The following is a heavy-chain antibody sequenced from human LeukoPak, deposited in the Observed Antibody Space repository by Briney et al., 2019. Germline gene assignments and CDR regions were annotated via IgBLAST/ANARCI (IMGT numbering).Heavy chain of an antibody. V-gene: IGHV3-7*01. CDR3: ARDRYCTNGVCFLYGMDV. CDR2: IKQDGSEK. Sequence: PGGSLRLSCAASGFTFSGYWMSWVRQAPGKGLEWVANIKQDGSEKYYVDSVKGRSTISRDNAKNSLYLQMNSVRAEDTAVYYCARDRYCTNGVCFLYGMDVWGQGTTVTVSS. CDR1: GFTFSGYW. J-gene: IGHJ6*02. D-gene: IGHD2-8*01.